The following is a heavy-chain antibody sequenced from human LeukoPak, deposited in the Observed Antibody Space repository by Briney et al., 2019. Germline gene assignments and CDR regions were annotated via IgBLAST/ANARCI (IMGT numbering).Heavy chain of an antibody. J-gene: IGHJ4*02. V-gene: IGHV3-23*01. CDR2: ITGSGGTT. D-gene: IGHD3-10*01. Sequence: PGGSLRLSCAASGFSFSSYGMSWVRQAPGKGLEWISAITGSGGTTYYADSVEGRFTISRDNSKNTLYLQVNSLRAEDTAVYYCFAPSGRMFDYWGQGTLVTVSS. CDR1: GFSFSSYG. CDR3: FAPSGRMFDY.